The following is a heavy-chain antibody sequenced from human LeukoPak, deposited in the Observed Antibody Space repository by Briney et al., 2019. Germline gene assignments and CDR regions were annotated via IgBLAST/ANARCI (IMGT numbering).Heavy chain of an antibody. CDR1: GGTFSSYA. J-gene: IGHJ4*02. V-gene: IGHV1-69*04. D-gene: IGHD3-22*01. Sequence: SVKVSCKASGGTFSSYAISWVRQAPGQGLEWMGRIIPILGIANYAQKFQGRVTITADKSTSTAYMELSSLRSEDTAVYYCAGWTLEYYDSSGYLVWGQGTLVTVSS. CDR2: IIPILGIA. CDR3: AGWTLEYYDSSGYLV.